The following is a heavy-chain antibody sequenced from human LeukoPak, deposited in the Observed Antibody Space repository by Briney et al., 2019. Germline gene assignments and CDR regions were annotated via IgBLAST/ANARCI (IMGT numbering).Heavy chain of an antibody. CDR2: INHSGST. Sequence: SETLSLTCAVYGGSFSGYYWSWIRQPPGKGLEWIGEINHSGSTNYNPSLKSRVTISVDTSKNQFSLKLSSVTAADTAVYYCARGTGYCSSTSCYPALFDYWGQGTLVTVSS. D-gene: IGHD2-2*01. CDR3: ARGTGYCSSTSCYPALFDY. J-gene: IGHJ4*02. V-gene: IGHV4-34*01. CDR1: GGSFSGYY.